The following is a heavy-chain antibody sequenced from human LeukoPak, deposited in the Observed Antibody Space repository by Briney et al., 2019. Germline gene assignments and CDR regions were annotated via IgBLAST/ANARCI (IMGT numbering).Heavy chain of an antibody. CDR1: GFTFSSYA. V-gene: IGHV3-30*04. D-gene: IGHD3-9*01. J-gene: IGHJ2*01. Sequence: PGRSLRLSCAASGFTFSSYAMHWVRQAPGKGLEWVAVISYDGSNKYYADSVKGRFTISRDNSKNTLYLQMNSLRAEDTAVYYCARGPSLLRYFDPFPWYFDLWGRGTLVTVSS. CDR3: ARGPSLLRYFDPFPWYFDL. CDR2: ISYDGSNK.